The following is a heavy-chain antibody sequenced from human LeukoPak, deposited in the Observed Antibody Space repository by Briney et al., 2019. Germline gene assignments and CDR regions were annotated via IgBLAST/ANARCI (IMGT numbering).Heavy chain of an antibody. CDR1: GFTFSSYG. V-gene: IGHV3-30*18. J-gene: IGHJ6*02. Sequence: GGSLRLSCAASGFTFSSYGMHWVRQAPGKGLEWVAVISYDGSNKYYADSVKGRFTISRDNSKNTLYLQMNSLRAEDTAVYYCAKARASYCSSTSCARSYYYYGMDVWGQGTTVTVSS. CDR3: AKARASYCSSTSCARSYYYYGMDV. CDR2: ISYDGSNK. D-gene: IGHD2-2*01.